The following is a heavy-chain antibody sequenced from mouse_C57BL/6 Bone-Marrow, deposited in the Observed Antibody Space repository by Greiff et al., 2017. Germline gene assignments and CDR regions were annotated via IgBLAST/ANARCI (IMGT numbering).Heavy chain of an antibody. V-gene: IGHV1-59*01. CDR1: GYTFTSYW. CDR3: AIPTVVEDYVDY. D-gene: IGHD1-1*01. CDR2: IDPSDSYT. J-gene: IGHJ2*01. Sequence: QVQLQQPGAELVRPGTSVKLSCKASGYTFTSYWMHWVKQRPGQGLEWIGVIDPSDSYTNYNQKFKGKATLTVATASSTAYMQLSSLTSEYSAVYYCAIPTVVEDYVDYWGQGTTLTVSS.